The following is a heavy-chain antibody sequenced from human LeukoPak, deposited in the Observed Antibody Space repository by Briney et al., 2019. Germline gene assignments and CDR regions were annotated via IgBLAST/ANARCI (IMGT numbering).Heavy chain of an antibody. J-gene: IGHJ4*02. CDR3: ARDLYYDFWSGYSKWAY. V-gene: IGHV3-20*04. CDR1: GFTFDDYD. CDR2: INWSGGST. Sequence: GGSLRLSCAASGFTFDDYDMSWVRQAPGKGLEWVSGINWSGGSTDYADSVKGRFTISRDNAKKSLFLQMNSLRAGDTAVYYCARDLYYDFWSGYSKWAYWGQGTLVTVSS. D-gene: IGHD3-3*01.